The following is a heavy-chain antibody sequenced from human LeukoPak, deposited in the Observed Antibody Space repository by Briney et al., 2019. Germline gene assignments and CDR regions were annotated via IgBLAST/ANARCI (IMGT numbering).Heavy chain of an antibody. Sequence: SETLSLTCTVSGGSISTYYWSWIRQPPGKGLEWIGYIDYSGSTNYNPSLKSRVTISVDTSKNQLSLKLSSVTAADTAVYSCARYNRDYGGFDYWGQGTLVTVSS. CDR3: ARYNRDYGGFDY. D-gene: IGHD1-14*01. CDR2: IDYSGST. CDR1: GGSISTYY. V-gene: IGHV4-59*01. J-gene: IGHJ4*02.